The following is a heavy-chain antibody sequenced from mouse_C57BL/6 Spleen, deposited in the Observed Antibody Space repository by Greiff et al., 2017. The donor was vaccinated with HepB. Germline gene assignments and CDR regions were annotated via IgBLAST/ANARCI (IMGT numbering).Heavy chain of an antibody. CDR1: GYSITSGYY. J-gene: IGHJ4*01. D-gene: IGHD1-1*01. Sequence: EVKLLESGPGLVKPSQSLSLTCSVTGYSITSGYYWNWIRQFPGNKLEWMGYISYDGSNNYNPSLKNRISITRDTSKNQFFLKLNSVTTEDTATYYCARESSPMDYWGQGTSVTVSS. CDR3: ARESSPMDY. CDR2: ISYDGSN. V-gene: IGHV3-6*01.